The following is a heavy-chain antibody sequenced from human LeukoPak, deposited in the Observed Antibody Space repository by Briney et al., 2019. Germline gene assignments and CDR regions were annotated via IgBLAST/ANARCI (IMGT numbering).Heavy chain of an antibody. Sequence: GGSLRLSCAASGFTFSDYYISWIRQAPGKGLEWVSYISAIGSTIYYVDAMKGRFTISRDNAKNSMYLEINKLRAEDTAVYYRARVLCCGWPFDAFDIWGRGTMVTVSS. CDR3: ARVLCCGWPFDAFDI. D-gene: IGHD2/OR15-2a*01. V-gene: IGHV3-11*01. J-gene: IGHJ3*02. CDR2: ISAIGSTI. CDR1: GFTFSDYY.